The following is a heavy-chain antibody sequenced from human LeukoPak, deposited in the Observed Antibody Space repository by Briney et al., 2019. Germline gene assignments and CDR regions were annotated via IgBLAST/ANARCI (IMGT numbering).Heavy chain of an antibody. CDR2: ISADNGDT. CDR1: GYIFTNYG. J-gene: IGHJ5*02. Sequence: GASVKVSCKASGYIFTNYGITWVRQAPGQGLEWMGWISADNGDTKYAQKVQGRVTMTTDTSTSTAYVELRSLRSDDTAVYYCARDGYKETLSFDPWGQGTLVTVSS. V-gene: IGHV1-18*01. D-gene: IGHD5-24*01. CDR3: ARDGYKETLSFDP.